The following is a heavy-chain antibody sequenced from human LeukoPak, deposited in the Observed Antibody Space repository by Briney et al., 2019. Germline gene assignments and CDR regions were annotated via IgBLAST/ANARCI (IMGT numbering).Heavy chain of an antibody. J-gene: IGHJ3*02. V-gene: IGHV3-48*01. CDR3: ARGSGDGYNYAFDI. Sequence: LPGGSLRLSCAASGFTFSSYSMNWVRQAPGKGLEWVSYISSSSSTIYYADSVKGRFTISRDNAKNSLYLQMNSLRAEDTAVYYCARGSGDGYNYAFDIWGQGTMVTVSS. CDR1: GFTFSSYS. D-gene: IGHD5-24*01. CDR2: ISSSSSTI.